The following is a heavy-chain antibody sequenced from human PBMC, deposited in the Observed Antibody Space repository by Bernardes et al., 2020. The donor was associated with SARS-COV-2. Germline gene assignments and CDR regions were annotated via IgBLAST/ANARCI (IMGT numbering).Heavy chain of an antibody. D-gene: IGHD3-16*01. CDR3: ANSMITFGGGSYHFGY. J-gene: IGHJ4*02. CDR2: VSHSGSA. Sequence: SETLSLTCGVSGDSISSGGWWSWVRQPPGKGLEWIGEVSHSGSANYNPSLKSRVTISLDKSKNQFSLKLTSVTAADAAVYYCANSMITFGGGSYHFGYWGQGTLVTVSS. V-gene: IGHV4-4*02. CDR1: GDSISSGGW.